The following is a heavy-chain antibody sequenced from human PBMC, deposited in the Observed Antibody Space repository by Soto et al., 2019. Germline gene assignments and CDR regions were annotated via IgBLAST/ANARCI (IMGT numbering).Heavy chain of an antibody. CDR3: ARAADLNYDILTGYYFDY. D-gene: IGHD3-9*01. Sequence: ASVKVSCKASGYTFTTYYVHWVRQAPGQGLEWMGIINPTGGSTSYAQKFQGRVTMTRDTSTSTVYMELSSLRSEDTAVYYCARAADLNYDILTGYYFDYWGQGTLVTVSS. CDR1: GYTFTTYY. CDR2: INPTGGST. V-gene: IGHV1-46*01. J-gene: IGHJ4*02.